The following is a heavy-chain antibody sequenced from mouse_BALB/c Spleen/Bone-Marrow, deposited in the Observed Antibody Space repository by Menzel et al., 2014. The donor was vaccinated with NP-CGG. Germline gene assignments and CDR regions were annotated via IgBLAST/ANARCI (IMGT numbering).Heavy chain of an antibody. CDR1: GFSLTSYG. CDR3: ARTGTYYAMDY. CDR2: IWSDGST. Sequence: VMLVESGPGLVAPSQSPSITCTVSGFSLTSYGIHWVRQPPGKGLEWLVVIWSDGSTTYNSSLKSRLNIRKDNSKSQAFLKVSSLQTDDTAMYYCARTGTYYAMDYWGQGTSVTVSS. V-gene: IGHV2-6*02. D-gene: IGHD4-1*01. J-gene: IGHJ4*01.